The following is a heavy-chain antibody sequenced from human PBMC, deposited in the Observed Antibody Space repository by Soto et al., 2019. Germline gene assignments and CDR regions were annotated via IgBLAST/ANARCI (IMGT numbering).Heavy chain of an antibody. J-gene: IGHJ5*02. CDR1: GFSLTTAGLG. D-gene: IGHD3-10*01. CDR3: SHGRVRSGLRFDP. CDR2: IYSSTER. Sequence: QITLKESGPTLVKPTQSLPLTCTFSGFSLTTAGLGVTWLRQPPGMALEWLADIYSSTERTYTPSLRDRPTISSDTSKDQLVLTVTNVNPVDTGVYFCSHGRVRSGLRFDPWGQGILVTVSS. V-gene: IGHV2-5*01.